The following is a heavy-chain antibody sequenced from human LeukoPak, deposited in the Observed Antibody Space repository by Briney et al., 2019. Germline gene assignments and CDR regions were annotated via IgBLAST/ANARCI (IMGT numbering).Heavy chain of an antibody. Sequence: GGSLRLSCAASGFIFSDYYMTWIRQTPGRGLEWLSYISDSGSTINYADSVKGRLTISRDNAKKSLFLQMNSLRAEDTAVYYCAIYYDSSGSIDHWGQGTLVTVSS. CDR2: ISDSGSTI. CDR3: AIYYDSSGSIDH. CDR1: GFIFSDYY. V-gene: IGHV3-11*01. D-gene: IGHD3-22*01. J-gene: IGHJ4*02.